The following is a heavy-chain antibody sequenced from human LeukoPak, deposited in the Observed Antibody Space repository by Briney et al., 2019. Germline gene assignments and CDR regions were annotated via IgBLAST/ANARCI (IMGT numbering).Heavy chain of an antibody. CDR3: AKDRTGTTSPDAFDI. J-gene: IGHJ3*02. Sequence: GGSLRLSCAASGFNFNDFYMSWIRQAPGKGLEWISYISGSGTTIYYADSVKGRFTISRDNAKNSVYLQLTSLRAEDTAVYYCAKDRTGTTSPDAFDIWGQGTMVTVSS. CDR1: GFNFNDFY. V-gene: IGHV3-11*01. D-gene: IGHD1-7*01. CDR2: ISGSGTTI.